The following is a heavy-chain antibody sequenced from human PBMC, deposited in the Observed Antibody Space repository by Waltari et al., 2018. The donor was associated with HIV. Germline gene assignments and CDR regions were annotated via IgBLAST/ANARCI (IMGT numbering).Heavy chain of an antibody. CDR3: ARDRIPDYDILTEQMSYYYYGMDV. D-gene: IGHD3-9*01. J-gene: IGHJ6*02. Sequence: QVQLQESGPGLVKPSQTLSLTCTVSGGSISSGGYYWTCLRQHPGKGLEWIGYIYYSGSTYYNPSLKSRVTISVDTSKNQFSLKLSSVTAADTAVYYCARDRIPDYDILTEQMSYYYYGMDVWGQGTTVTVSS. CDR2: IYYSGST. V-gene: IGHV4-31*03. CDR1: GGSISSGGYY.